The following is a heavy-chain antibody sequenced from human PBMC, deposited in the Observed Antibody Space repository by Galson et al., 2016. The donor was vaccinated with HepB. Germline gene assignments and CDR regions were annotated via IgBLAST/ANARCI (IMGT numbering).Heavy chain of an antibody. CDR3: ATAPGITVAGIYFFDY. V-gene: IGHV4-4*02. D-gene: IGHD6-19*01. CDR2: IYYTGST. Sequence: ETLSLTCAVSGGSISSDVWWSWVRQPPGKGLEWIGEIYYTGSTNYNPSLKSRVTISVDKSKNQVSLSLTSVTAADTAVYYCATAPGITVAGIYFFDYWGQGTLVTVSS. J-gene: IGHJ4*02. CDR1: GGSISSDVW.